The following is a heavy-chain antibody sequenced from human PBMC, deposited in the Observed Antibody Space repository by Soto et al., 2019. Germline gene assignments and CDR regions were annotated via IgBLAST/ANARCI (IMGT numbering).Heavy chain of an antibody. CDR2: ISYDGSNK. CDR1: GFTFSSYG. CDR3: AKESSGYPDY. D-gene: IGHD5-18*01. V-gene: IGHV3-30*18. Sequence: PGGSLRLSCAASGFTFSSYGMHWVRQAPGKGLEWVAVISYDGSNKYYADSVKGRFTISRDNSKNTLYLQMNSLRTEDTAVYYCAKESSGYPDYWGQGTLVTVSS. J-gene: IGHJ4*02.